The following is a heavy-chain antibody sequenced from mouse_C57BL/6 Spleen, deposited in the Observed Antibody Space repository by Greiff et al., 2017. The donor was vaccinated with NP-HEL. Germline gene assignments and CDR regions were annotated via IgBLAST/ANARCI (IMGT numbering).Heavy chain of an antibody. CDR2: IYPSDSET. Sequence: VQLQQPGAELVRPGSSVKLSCKASGYTFTSYWMDWVKQRPGQGLEWIGNIYPSDSETHYNQKFKDKATLTVDKSSSTAYMQLSSLTSEDSAVYYCARSTMVTGFDYWGQGTTLTVSS. CDR1: GYTFTSYW. CDR3: ARSTMVTGFDY. J-gene: IGHJ2*01. V-gene: IGHV1-61*01. D-gene: IGHD2-2*01.